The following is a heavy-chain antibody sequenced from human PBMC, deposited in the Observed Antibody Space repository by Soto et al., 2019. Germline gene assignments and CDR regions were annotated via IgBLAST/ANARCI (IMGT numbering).Heavy chain of an antibody. J-gene: IGHJ1*01. CDR2: ISYDGSNK. D-gene: IGHD1-26*01. V-gene: IGHV3-30*18. CDR3: AKDDTWELLDEYFQH. Sequence: GGSLRLSCAASGFTFSSYGMHWVRQAPGKGLEWVAVISYDGSNKYYADSVKGRFTISRDNSKNTLYLQMNSLRAEDTAVYYCAKDDTWELLDEYFQHWGQGTLVTVSS. CDR1: GFTFSSYG.